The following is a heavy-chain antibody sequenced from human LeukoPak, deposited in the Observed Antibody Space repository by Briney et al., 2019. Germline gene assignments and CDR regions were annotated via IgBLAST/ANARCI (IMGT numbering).Heavy chain of an antibody. Sequence: ASVKVSCKASGYTFTSYGISWVRQAPGQGLEWMGWISAYNGNTNYAQKLQGRVTMTTDTSTSTAYMELRSLRSDDTAVYYCASYAGLGGSFDIWGQGKMVTVFS. CDR2: ISAYNGNT. CDR1: GYTFTSYG. D-gene: IGHD3-16*01. V-gene: IGHV1-18*01. CDR3: ASYAGLGGSFDI. J-gene: IGHJ3*02.